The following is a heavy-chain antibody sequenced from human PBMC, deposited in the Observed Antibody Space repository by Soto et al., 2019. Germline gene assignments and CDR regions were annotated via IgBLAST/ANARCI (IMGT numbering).Heavy chain of an antibody. Sequence: QVQLVQSGGEVKKPGASVEVSCRTSGYMFTTYGMSWVRQAPGQGLEWMAWISAYNGNKKYAQKFKGSVTMTTDTSTGKVSLELRNPTSADTGTYFCARPGGGMAARPLEYWGQGTLVTVSS. V-gene: IGHV1-18*04. CDR1: GYMFTTYG. D-gene: IGHD6-6*01. J-gene: IGHJ4*02. CDR3: ARPGGGMAARPLEY. CDR2: ISAYNGNK.